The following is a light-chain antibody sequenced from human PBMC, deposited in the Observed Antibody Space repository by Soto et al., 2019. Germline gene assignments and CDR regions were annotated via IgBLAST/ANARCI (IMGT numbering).Light chain of an antibody. CDR2: GAS. J-gene: IGKJ2*01. CDR1: QSIGSSY. V-gene: IGKV3-20*01. Sequence: PGERATVSCRTSQSIGSSYLAWFQQRPGQAPRLLIYGASSRATDIPDRFSGSGSGTDFTLTISRLEPEDFAVYYCQHYGSSPYTFGQGTKLEIK. CDR3: QHYGSSPYT.